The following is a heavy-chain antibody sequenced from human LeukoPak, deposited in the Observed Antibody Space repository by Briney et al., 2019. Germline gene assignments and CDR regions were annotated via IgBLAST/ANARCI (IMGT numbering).Heavy chain of an antibody. D-gene: IGHD2-2*01. V-gene: IGHV3-48*02. CDR1: GFTFSSYS. Sequence: GGSLRLSCAASGFTFSSYSMNWVRQAPGKGLEWVSYISSSSGTIYYADSLRGRFTISRDNAKNSLYLQMNSLRDEDTAVYYCARVWHCTSTSCYDYWGQGTLVTVSS. CDR2: ISSSSGTI. CDR3: ARVWHCTSTSCYDY. J-gene: IGHJ4*02.